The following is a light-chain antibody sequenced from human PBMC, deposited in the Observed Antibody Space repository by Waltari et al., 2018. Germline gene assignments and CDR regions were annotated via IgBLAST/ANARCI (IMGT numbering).Light chain of an antibody. CDR2: GAS. V-gene: IGKV3-15*01. Sequence: EIVMTQSPVTLSVSPGERATLSGWASQTVGSDLAWYQQKPGQPPRLLIYGASTRATDIPARFSGHGSGTEFTLTISGLQSEDFAVYYCQQYNEWPPLTFGGGTKVDIK. J-gene: IGKJ4*01. CDR3: QQYNEWPPLT. CDR1: QTVGSD.